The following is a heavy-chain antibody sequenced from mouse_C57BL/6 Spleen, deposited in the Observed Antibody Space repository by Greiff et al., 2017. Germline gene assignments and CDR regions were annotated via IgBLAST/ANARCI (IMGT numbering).Heavy chain of an antibody. D-gene: IGHD2-5*01. V-gene: IGHV1-69*01. J-gene: IGHJ3*01. CDR2: IDPSDSYT. CDR3: ARVDSNPFAY. CDR1: GYTFTSYW. Sequence: QVQLQQPGAELVMPGASVKLSCKASGYTFTSYWMNWVKQRPGQGLEWIGEIDPSDSYTNYNQKFKGKSTLTVDKSSSTAYMQLSSLTSEDSAVYYCARVDSNPFAYWGQGTLVTVSA.